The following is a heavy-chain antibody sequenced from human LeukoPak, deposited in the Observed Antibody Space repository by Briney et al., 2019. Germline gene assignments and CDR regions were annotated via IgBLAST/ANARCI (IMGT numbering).Heavy chain of an antibody. D-gene: IGHD6-19*01. CDR1: GFTFSSYW. CDR3: AKGSIAVAGTTEYFQH. J-gene: IGHJ1*01. Sequence: PGGSLRLSCAASGFTFSSYWMHWVRQAPGKGLVWVSRIKSDGSITNYADSVKGRFTISRDNAKNTLYLQMNSLRAEDTAVYYCAKGSIAVAGTTEYFQHWGQGTLVTVSS. CDR2: IKSDGSIT. V-gene: IGHV3-74*01.